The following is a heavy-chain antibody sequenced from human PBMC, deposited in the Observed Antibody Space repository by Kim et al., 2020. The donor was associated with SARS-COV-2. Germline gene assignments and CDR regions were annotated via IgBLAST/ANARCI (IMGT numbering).Heavy chain of an antibody. CDR2: IWYDGSNK. J-gene: IGHJ4*02. CDR3: ARSYSSSQWSSFDY. V-gene: IGHV3-33*01. CDR1: GFTFSSYG. Sequence: GGSLRLSCAASGFTFSSYGMHWVRQAPGKGLEWVAVIWYDGSNKYYADSVKGRFTISRDNSKNTLYLQMNSLRAEDTAVYYCARSYSSSQWSSFDYWGQGTLVTVSS. D-gene: IGHD6-13*01.